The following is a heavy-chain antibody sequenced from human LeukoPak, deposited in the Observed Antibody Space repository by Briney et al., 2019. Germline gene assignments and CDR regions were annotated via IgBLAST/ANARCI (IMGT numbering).Heavy chain of an antibody. J-gene: IGHJ5*02. V-gene: IGHV4-30-4*08. CDR2: IYYSGST. Sequence: SETLSLTCTVSGGSISSGDYYWSWIRQPPGKGLEWIVYIYYSGSTYYNPSLKSRVTISVHTSKNQFSLKLSSVTAADTAVYYCAREALNDYGDNWFDPWGQGTLVTVSS. D-gene: IGHD4-17*01. CDR3: AREALNDYGDNWFDP. CDR1: GGSISSGDYY.